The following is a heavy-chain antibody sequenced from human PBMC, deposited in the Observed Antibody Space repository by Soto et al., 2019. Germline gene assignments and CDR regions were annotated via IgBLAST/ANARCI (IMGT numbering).Heavy chain of an antibody. CDR3: ARAEYYYDSSGYYYGDC. Sequence: SVKVSCKASGGTFSSYTISWVRQAPGQGLEWMGRIIPILGIANYAQKFQGRVTITADKSTSTAYMELSSLRSEDTAVYYCARAEYYYDSSGYYYGDCWGQGTLVTVSS. CDR1: GGTFSSYT. CDR2: IIPILGIA. J-gene: IGHJ4*02. V-gene: IGHV1-69*02. D-gene: IGHD3-22*01.